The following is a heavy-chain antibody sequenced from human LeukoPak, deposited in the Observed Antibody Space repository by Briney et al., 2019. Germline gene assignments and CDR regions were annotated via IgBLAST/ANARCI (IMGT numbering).Heavy chain of an antibody. Sequence: GSSVKVSCKASGGTFSSYAISWVRQAPGQGLEWMGRIIPIFGTANYARKFQGRVTITTDESTSTAYMELSSLRSEDTAVYYCARDRGYGDYGWYFDLWGRGTLVTVSS. V-gene: IGHV1-69*05. CDR2: IIPIFGTA. CDR3: ARDRGYGDYGWYFDL. D-gene: IGHD4-17*01. CDR1: GGTFSSYA. J-gene: IGHJ2*01.